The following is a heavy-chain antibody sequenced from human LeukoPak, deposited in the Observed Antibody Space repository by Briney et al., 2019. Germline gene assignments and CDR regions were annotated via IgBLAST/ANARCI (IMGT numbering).Heavy chain of an antibody. CDR1: GGSFSGYY. V-gene: IGHV4-34*01. J-gene: IGHJ5*02. D-gene: IGHD3-9*01. CDR3: ARLRYFDPALHPGFDP. CDR2: INHSGST. Sequence: SETLSLTCAVYGGSFSGYYWSWIRQPPGKGLEWIGEINHSGSTNYNPSLKSRVTISVDTSKNQFSLKLSSVTAADTAVYYCARLRYFDPALHPGFDPWGQGTLVTVSS.